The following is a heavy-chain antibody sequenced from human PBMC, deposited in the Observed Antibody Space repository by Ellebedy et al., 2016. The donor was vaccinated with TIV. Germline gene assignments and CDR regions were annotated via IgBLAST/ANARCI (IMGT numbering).Heavy chain of an antibody. D-gene: IGHD1-26*01. CDR2: ISAYNGNT. CDR1: GYTFTSYG. V-gene: IGHV1-18*04. CDR3: ARDGSGSFLQPSDY. Sequence: AASVKVSCKASGYTFTSYGISWVRQAPGQGLEWMGWISAYNGNTNYAQKLQGRVTMTTDTSTSTAYMELRSLRSDDTAVYYCARDGSGSFLQPSDYWGQGTLVTVSS. J-gene: IGHJ4*02.